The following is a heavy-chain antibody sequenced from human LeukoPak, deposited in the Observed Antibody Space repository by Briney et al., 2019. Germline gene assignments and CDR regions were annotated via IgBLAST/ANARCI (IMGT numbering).Heavy chain of an antibody. CDR3: ARTTYYYDSSGPPSYLDY. J-gene: IGHJ4*02. V-gene: IGHV4-31*03. CDR2: IYYSGST. CDR1: GGSIGSGGYY. Sequence: SETLSLTCTVSGGSIGSGGYYWSWIRQHPGKGLEWIGYIYYSGSTYYNPSLKSRVTISVDTSKNQFSLKLSSVTAADTAVYYCARTTYYYDSSGPPSYLDYWGQGTLVTVSS. D-gene: IGHD3-22*01.